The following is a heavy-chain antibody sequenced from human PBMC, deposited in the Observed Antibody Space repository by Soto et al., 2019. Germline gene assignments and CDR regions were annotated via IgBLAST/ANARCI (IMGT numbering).Heavy chain of an antibody. CDR2: ISSSSSTI. Sequence: GGSLRLSCAASGFTFSSYSMNWVRQAPGKGLEWVSYISSSSSTIYYADSVKGRFTISRDNAKNSLYLQMNSLRAEDTAVYYCARDKDGDYSNYHTNNWFDPWGQGTLVTVSS. J-gene: IGHJ5*02. CDR1: GFTFSSYS. D-gene: IGHD4-4*01. V-gene: IGHV3-48*01. CDR3: ARDKDGDYSNYHTNNWFDP.